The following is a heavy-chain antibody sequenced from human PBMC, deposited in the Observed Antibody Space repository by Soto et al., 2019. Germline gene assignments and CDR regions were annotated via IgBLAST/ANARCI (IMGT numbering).Heavy chain of an antibody. CDR3: ARAGGSSWSFDY. CDR2: IIPIFGTA. D-gene: IGHD6-13*01. J-gene: IGHJ4*02. V-gene: IGHV1-69*06. Sequence: SVKVSFKASGGTFSSYAISWVRQAPGQGLEWMGGIIPIFGTANYAQKFQGRVTITADKSTSTAYMELSSLRSEDTAVYYCARAGGSSWSFDYWGQGTLVTVSS. CDR1: GGTFSSYA.